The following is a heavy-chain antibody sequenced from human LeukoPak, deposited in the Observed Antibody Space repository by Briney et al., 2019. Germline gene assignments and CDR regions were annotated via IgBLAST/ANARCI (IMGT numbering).Heavy chain of an antibody. CDR3: AKARIASGWRLRAFDY. CDR1: GFTFSSYA. V-gene: IGHV3-23*01. J-gene: IGHJ4*02. Sequence: PGGSLRLSCAASGFTFSSYAMSWVRQAPGRGVEGVSAISVSGGGTYYADSVKGRFTISRDNSKNTLYMQMNILRAEDTAAYYCAKARIASGWRLRAFDYWGQGTLVTVSS. D-gene: IGHD6-19*01. CDR2: ISVSGGGT.